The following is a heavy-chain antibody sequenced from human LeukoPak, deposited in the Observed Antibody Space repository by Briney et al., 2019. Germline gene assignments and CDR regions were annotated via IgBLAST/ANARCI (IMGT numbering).Heavy chain of an antibody. V-gene: IGHV3-66*01. CDR3: ARDGSAFDI. J-gene: IGHJ3*02. CDR1: GFSVNTNY. CDR2: LYSGGGA. D-gene: IGHD3-10*01. Sequence: GGSLRLSCAASGFSVNTNYMTWVRQAPGKGLEWVSVLYSGGGAYYADSVKDRFTISRDYSQNTLLLQMNSLRAEDTAVYYCARDGSAFDIWGQGTMVTVSS.